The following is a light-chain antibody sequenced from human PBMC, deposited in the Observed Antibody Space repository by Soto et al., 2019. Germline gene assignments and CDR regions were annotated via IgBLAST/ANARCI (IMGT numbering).Light chain of an antibody. V-gene: IGKV3-11*01. Sequence: EIVLTQSPATLSLSPGERATLSCRASQSVSSYLALYQQKPGQAPRLLIYDASNRATGIPARFSGSGSGTDFTLTISRLEPEDFAVYYCQQRSNWPPNTFGQGTKLEIK. CDR1: QSVSSY. CDR2: DAS. J-gene: IGKJ2*01. CDR3: QQRSNWPPNT.